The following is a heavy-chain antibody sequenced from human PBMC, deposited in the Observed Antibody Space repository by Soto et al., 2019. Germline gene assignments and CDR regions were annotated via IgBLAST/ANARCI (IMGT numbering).Heavy chain of an antibody. D-gene: IGHD3-22*01. CDR1: GYTFNIYG. J-gene: IGHJ4*01. V-gene: IGHV1-18*01. CDR2: ISAFNGKT. CDR3: ARDRVPKSSGFFPFDY. Sequence: QIQLVQSGAEVKKPGASVKVSCKASGYTFNIYGIIWVRQAPGQGLEWMGWISAFNGKTNYAQNVQGRVTMTTDTSTSTASVELRSLRSDDTAVYYCARDRVPKSSGFFPFDYWGHGTLVTVSS.